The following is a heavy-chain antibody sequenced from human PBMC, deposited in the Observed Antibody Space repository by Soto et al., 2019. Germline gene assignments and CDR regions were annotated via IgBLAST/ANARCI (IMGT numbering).Heavy chain of an antibody. V-gene: IGHV1-18*01. CDR3: ATSLLALPTTRRDF. D-gene: IGHD1-26*01. Sequence: QVQLVQSGAEVKRPGASVKVSCKASGYSFAGYGMNWVRQAPGQGLQWMGWISGYNGDTKYAEKFQGRVTMATDASTATVQLELRNLTSDDTAVYYGATSLLALPTTRRDFWGLGTLVTVAS. J-gene: IGHJ4*02. CDR2: ISGYNGDT. CDR1: GYSFAGYG.